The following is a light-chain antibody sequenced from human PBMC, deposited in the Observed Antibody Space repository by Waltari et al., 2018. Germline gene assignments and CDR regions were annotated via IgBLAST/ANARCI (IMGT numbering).Light chain of an antibody. CDR1: SGHSTNV. V-gene: IGLV4-69*01. Sequence: QLVLTQSPSASASLGASVKLTCTLSSGHSTNVIAWLQKRPERGPRYFMKVKSDGSHNKVEQTHDSFSGSSSRAPHSLTLSTRPAEDEAAYSCQPGGHGTWVFCGATKLTV. J-gene: IGLJ3*02. CDR2: VKSDGSH. CDR3: QPGGHGTWV.